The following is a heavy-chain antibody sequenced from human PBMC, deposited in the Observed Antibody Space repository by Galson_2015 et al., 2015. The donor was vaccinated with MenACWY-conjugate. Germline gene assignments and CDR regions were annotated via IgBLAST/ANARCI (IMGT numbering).Heavy chain of an antibody. Sequence: SETLSLTCTVSGGSISSYYWSWIRQPPGKGLEWIGYIYYSGSTNYNPSLKSRFTISVDTSKNQFSLKLSSVTAADTAVYYCARAATVTTYAGYYYYMDVWGKGTPVTVSS. CDR2: IYYSGST. J-gene: IGHJ6*03. CDR3: ARAATVTTYAGYYYYMDV. CDR1: GGSISSYY. D-gene: IGHD4-17*01. V-gene: IGHV4-59*01.